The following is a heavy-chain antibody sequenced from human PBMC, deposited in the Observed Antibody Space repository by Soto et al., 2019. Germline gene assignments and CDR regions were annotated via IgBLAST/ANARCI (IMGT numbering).Heavy chain of an antibody. J-gene: IGHJ4*02. V-gene: IGHV3-23*01. D-gene: IGHD6-6*01. CDR1: GFTVSAYA. Sequence: EVQLLESGGGLVQPGGSLRLSCAASGFTVSAYAMSWVRQAPGKGLEWVSGISAGGGSTFYAGSVKGRFTISRDNSKITLYVQMNSLRAEDTAVYYCARSTIAGRPYYFDYWGQGTLVAVSS. CDR3: ARSTIAGRPYYFDY. CDR2: ISAGGGST.